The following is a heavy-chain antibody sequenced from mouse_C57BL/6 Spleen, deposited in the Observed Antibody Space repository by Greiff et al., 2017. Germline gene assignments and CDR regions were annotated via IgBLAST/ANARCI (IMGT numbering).Heavy chain of an antibody. Sequence: QVQLKESGAELARPGASVKMSCKASGYTFTSYTMHWVKQRPGQGLEWIGYINPSSGYTKYNQKFKDKATLTADKSSSTAYMQLSSLTSEDSAVYYCAREFNWDAWFAYWGQGTLVTVSA. CDR1: GYTFTSYT. V-gene: IGHV1-4*01. J-gene: IGHJ3*01. D-gene: IGHD4-1*01. CDR3: AREFNWDAWFAY. CDR2: INPSSGYT.